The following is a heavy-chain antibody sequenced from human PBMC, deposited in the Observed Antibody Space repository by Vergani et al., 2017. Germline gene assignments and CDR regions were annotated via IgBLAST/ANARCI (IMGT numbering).Heavy chain of an antibody. Sequence: QLQLQESGPGLVKPSETLSLTCTVSGGSISSSSYYWGWIRQPPGKGLEWIGSIYYSGSTYYNPPLKSRVTISVDTSKNQFSLKLSSVTAADTAVYYCARQPYYYDSSGYSATWYFDLWGRGTLVTVSS. CDR2: IYYSGST. J-gene: IGHJ2*01. CDR1: GGSISSSSYY. D-gene: IGHD3-22*01. V-gene: IGHV4-39*01. CDR3: ARQPYYYDSSGYSATWYFDL.